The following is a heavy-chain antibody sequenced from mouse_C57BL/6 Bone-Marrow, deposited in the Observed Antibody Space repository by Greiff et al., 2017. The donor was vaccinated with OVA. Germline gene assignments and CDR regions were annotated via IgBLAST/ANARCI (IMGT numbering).Heavy chain of an antibody. D-gene: IGHD1-1*01. J-gene: IGHJ4*01. Sequence: QVQLKESGPELVKPGASVKISCKASGYTFTDYYINWVKQRPGQGLEWIGWIFPGSGSTYYNEKFKGKATLTVDKSSSTAYMLLSSLTSEDSAVYFCARYAFITTVVEDYYAMDYWGQGTSVTVSS. CDR2: IFPGSGST. CDR3: ARYAFITTVVEDYYAMDY. V-gene: IGHV1-75*01. CDR1: GYTFTDYY.